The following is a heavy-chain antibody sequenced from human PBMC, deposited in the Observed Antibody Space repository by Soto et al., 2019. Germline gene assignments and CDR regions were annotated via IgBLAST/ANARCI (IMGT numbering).Heavy chain of an antibody. V-gene: IGHV3-72*01. D-gene: IGHD1-26*01. CDR3: ARFSGGYTKGLAY. J-gene: IGHJ4*02. CDR1: GFPFSDHY. CDR2: SRNKANSYST. Sequence: EVQLVESGGGLVQPGGSLRLSCAASGFPFSDHYMDWVRQGPGKGLEWVGRSRNKANSYSTEYAASVKGRFTISRDESKNSLYLQMNSLKTEDTAVYYCARFSGGYTKGLAYWGQGSLVTVSS.